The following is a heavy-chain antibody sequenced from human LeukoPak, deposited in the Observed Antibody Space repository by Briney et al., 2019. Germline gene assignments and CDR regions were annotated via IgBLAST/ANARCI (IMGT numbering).Heavy chain of an antibody. CDR3: ARGGAVAGYGMDV. V-gene: IGHV4-61*02. D-gene: IGHD6-19*01. CDR1: GGSISSGSYY. CDR2: IYTSGST. Sequence: PSETLSLTCTASGGSISSGSYYWSWIRQPAGKGLEWIGRIYTSGSTNYNPSLKSRVTISVDTSKNQFSLKLSSVTAADTAVYYCARGGAVAGYGMDVWGQGTTVTVSS. J-gene: IGHJ6*02.